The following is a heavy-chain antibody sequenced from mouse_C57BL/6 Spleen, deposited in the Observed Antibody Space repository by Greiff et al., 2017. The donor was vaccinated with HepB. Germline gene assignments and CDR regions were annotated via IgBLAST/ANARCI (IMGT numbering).Heavy chain of an antibody. Sequence: VQLQQSGPELVKPGASVKISCKASGYSFTGYYMNWVKQSPEKSLEWIGEINPSTGGTTYNQKFKAKATLTVDKSSSTAYMQLKSLTSEDSAVYYCARGGYYYGSSYDWYFDVWGTGTTVTVSS. CDR1: GYSFTGYY. CDR3: ARGGYYYGSSYDWYFDV. CDR2: INPSTGGT. D-gene: IGHD1-1*01. V-gene: IGHV1-42*01. J-gene: IGHJ1*03.